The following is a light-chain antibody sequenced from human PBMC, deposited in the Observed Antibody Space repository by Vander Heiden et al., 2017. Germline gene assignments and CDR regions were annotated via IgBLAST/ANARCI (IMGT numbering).Light chain of an antibody. CDR1: QSVSSN. Sequence: EIVMTQSPATLSVSPGERATLSCRASQSVSSNLAWYQQKPGQAPRLLIDGASTRATGIPARFSGSGSGTEFTLTISSLQSEDFAVYYCQQYNNGPPTLTFGGGTKVEIK. V-gene: IGKV3-15*01. J-gene: IGKJ4*01. CDR2: GAS. CDR3: QQYNNGPPTLT.